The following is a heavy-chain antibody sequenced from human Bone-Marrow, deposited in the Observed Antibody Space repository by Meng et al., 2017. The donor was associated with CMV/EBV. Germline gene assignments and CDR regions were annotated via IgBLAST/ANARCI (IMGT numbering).Heavy chain of an antibody. CDR3: ARLVDGFKDRVVDY. D-gene: IGHD5-24*01. CDR2: INHSGST. J-gene: IGHJ4*02. V-gene: IGHV4-38-2*02. CDR1: HYSIGSGYY. Sequence: SETLSLTCTVSHYSIGSGYYWGWIRQSPGKGLEWIGEINHSGSTNYNPSLESRVTVSVDTSKNQFSLKLNSVTAADTAVYYCARLVDGFKDRVVDYWGQGTLVTVSS.